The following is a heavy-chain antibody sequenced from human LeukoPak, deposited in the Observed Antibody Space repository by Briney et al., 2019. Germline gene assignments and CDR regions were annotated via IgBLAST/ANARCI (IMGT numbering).Heavy chain of an antibody. Sequence: ASVKVSCKASGYTSTNYGISWVRQAPGQGLEWMGWINPNSGGTNYAQKFQGRVTMTRDTSISTAYMELSRLRSDDTAVYYCARDYYDSSGYFPCLDYWGQGTLVTVSS. V-gene: IGHV1-2*02. CDR3: ARDYYDSSGYFPCLDY. J-gene: IGHJ4*02. D-gene: IGHD3-22*01. CDR1: GYTSTNYG. CDR2: INPNSGGT.